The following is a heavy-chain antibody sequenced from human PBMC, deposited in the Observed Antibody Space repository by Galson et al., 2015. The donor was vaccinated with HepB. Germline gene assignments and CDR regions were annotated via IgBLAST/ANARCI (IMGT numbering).Heavy chain of an antibody. CDR3: ARDYYDSSGYYLAYDY. J-gene: IGHJ4*02. CDR1: GFTFSSYA. Sequence: SLRLSCAASGFTFSSYAMHWVRQAPGKGLEWVAVISYDGSNKYYADSVKGRFTISRDNSKNTLYLQMNSLRAEDTAVYYCARDYYDSSGYYLAYDYWGQGTLVTVSS. V-gene: IGHV3-30*04. CDR2: ISYDGSNK. D-gene: IGHD3-22*01.